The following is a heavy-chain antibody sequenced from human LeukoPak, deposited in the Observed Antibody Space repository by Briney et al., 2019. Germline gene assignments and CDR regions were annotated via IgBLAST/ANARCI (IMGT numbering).Heavy chain of an antibody. Sequence: PSETLSLTCAVSSGSISSSNWWSWVRQPPGKGLEWIGEIYHSGSTNYNPSLKSRVTISVDKSKNQFSLKLSSVTAADTAVYYCARAPMVRGEYLDYWGQGTLVTVSS. CDR1: SGSISSSNW. V-gene: IGHV4-4*02. CDR2: IYHSGST. D-gene: IGHD3-10*01. CDR3: ARAPMVRGEYLDY. J-gene: IGHJ4*02.